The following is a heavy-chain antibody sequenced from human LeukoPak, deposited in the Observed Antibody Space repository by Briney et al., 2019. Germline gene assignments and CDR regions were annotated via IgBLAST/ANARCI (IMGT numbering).Heavy chain of an antibody. CDR2: ISRSSSYI. D-gene: IGHD5-24*01. CDR3: ARDYKYAFDN. V-gene: IGHV3-21*01. Sequence: PGGSLRLSCAASGFTFSSYTMNWVRQAPGKGLEWVSSISRSSSYIYYADSMKGRFTISRDNAKNSLDLQMHSLRAEDTAVYYCARDYKYAFDNWGQGTLVTVSS. CDR1: GFTFSSYT. J-gene: IGHJ4*02.